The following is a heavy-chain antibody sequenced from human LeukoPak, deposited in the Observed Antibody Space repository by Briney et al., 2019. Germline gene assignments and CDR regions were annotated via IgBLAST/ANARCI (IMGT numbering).Heavy chain of an antibody. D-gene: IGHD5-18*01. CDR2: INPNSGGT. Sequence: ASVKVSCKASGYTFTGYYMHWGRQAPGQGLEWMGRINPNSGGTNYAQKFQGRVPMTRDTSISTAYMELSRLRSDDTAVYYCARGGYSYGFVVDYWGQGTLVTVSS. J-gene: IGHJ4*02. V-gene: IGHV1-2*06. CDR3: ARGGYSYGFVVDY. CDR1: GYTFTGYY.